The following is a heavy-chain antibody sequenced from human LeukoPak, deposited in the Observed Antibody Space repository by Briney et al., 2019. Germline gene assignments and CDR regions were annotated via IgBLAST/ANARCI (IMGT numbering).Heavy chain of an antibody. J-gene: IGHJ3*02. CDR2: ISNSGRYT. V-gene: IGHV3-11*06. Sequence: GGSLRLSCAASGFTFSDYYMTWLRQAPGKGLEWVSYISNSGRYTNYADSVKGRFTISRGNAKNTLYLQMNSLRAEDTAVYYCARENSSSWLRAFDIWGQGTMITVSS. CDR1: GFTFSDYY. D-gene: IGHD6-13*01. CDR3: ARENSSSWLRAFDI.